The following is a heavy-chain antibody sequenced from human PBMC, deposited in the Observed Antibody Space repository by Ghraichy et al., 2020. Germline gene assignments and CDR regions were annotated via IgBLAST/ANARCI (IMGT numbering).Heavy chain of an antibody. J-gene: IGHJ5*02. V-gene: IGHV1-69*13. CDR1: GGTFSSYA. CDR2: IIPIFGTA. Sequence: SVKVSCKASGGTFSSYAISWVRQAPGQGLEWMGGIIPIFGTANYAQKFQGRVTITADESTSTAYMELSSLRSEDTAVYYCARGGKNVYYYDSSGYPAPFDPWGQGTLVTVSS. D-gene: IGHD3-22*01. CDR3: ARGGKNVYYYDSSGYPAPFDP.